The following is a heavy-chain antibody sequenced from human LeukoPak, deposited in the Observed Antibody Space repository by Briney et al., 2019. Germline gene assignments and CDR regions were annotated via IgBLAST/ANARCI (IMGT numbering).Heavy chain of an antibody. CDR3: AKDLHYGSADY. Sequence: GGSLRLSCAASGFTFSSYSMNWVRQAPGKGLEGVANIKQDGSEKNYVDSVKGRFTISRDNAKNALYLQMNSLRAEDTAVYYCAKDLHYGSADYWGQGTLVTVSS. J-gene: IGHJ4*02. CDR2: IKQDGSEK. CDR1: GFTFSSYS. D-gene: IGHD3-10*01. V-gene: IGHV3-7*01.